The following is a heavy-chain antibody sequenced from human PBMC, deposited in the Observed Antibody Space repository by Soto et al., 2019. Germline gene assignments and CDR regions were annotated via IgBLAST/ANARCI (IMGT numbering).Heavy chain of an antibody. V-gene: IGHV3-21*01. J-gene: IGHJ4*02. CDR2: ISSSSSYI. D-gene: IGHD6-6*01. CDR1: GFTFSSYS. Sequence: EVQLLESGGGLVQPGGSLRLSCAASGFTFSSYSMNWVRQAPGKGLEWVSSISSSSSYIYYADSVKGRFTISRDNAKNSLYLQMNSLRAEDTAVYYCAREDEALVYWGQGTLVTVSS. CDR3: AREDEALVY.